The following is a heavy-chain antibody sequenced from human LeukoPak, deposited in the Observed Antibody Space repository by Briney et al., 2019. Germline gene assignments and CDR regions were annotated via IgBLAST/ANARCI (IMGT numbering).Heavy chain of an antibody. CDR2: INPNNGGA. CDR3: TRSRAFDY. D-gene: IGHD3-10*01. CDR1: GYTFTDYY. V-gene: IGHV1-2*02. J-gene: IGHJ4*02. Sequence: ASVKVSCKASGYTFTDYYIHWVRQAPGQGLELMGWINPNNGGAKFAQKFQGRVTMTRDTSITTAYMELSGLRSDDAAVYYCTRSRAFDYWGQGTLVTVSS.